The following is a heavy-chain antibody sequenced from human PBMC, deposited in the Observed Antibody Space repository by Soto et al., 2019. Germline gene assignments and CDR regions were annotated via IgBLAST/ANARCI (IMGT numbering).Heavy chain of an antibody. CDR1: GDSVSSNSVS. V-gene: IGHV6-1*01. J-gene: IGHJ4*02. CDR3: ARELGIAVANYDY. Sequence: SQTLSLTCAISGDSVSSNSVSWNWIRQSPSRGLEWLGRTYYRSKWYDDYALSVKSRITINPDTSKNQVSLQLNSVTPDDTAVYYCARELGIAVANYDYWGQGTLVTV. CDR2: TYYRSKWYD. D-gene: IGHD6-19*01.